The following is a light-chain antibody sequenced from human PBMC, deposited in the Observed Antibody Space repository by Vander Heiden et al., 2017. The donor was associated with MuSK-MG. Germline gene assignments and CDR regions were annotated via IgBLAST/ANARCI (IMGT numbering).Light chain of an antibody. CDR3: QQYGSSPLT. J-gene: IGKJ4*01. V-gene: IGKV3-20*01. Sequence: VLTQSPGTLSLSSGERATLSCRASQSVTSSYLAWYQQKPGQAPRLLIYATSGRPTGIPDRFSGSGSGTDFTLTISRLEPEEFAVYYCQQYGSSPLTFGGGTKVEI. CDR1: QSVTSSY. CDR2: ATS.